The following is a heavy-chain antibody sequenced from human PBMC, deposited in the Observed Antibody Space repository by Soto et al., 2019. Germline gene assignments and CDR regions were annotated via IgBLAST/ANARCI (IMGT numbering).Heavy chain of an antibody. Sequence: SETLSLTCTVSGGSISSSNYYWGWIRQSPGKGLEWIGSINYSGNTYYNPSLTGRVTISVDTSQSQFSMKLTSMTAADTAVYFCVRLPGYCSRTSCYGYYVMDVWGQGTTVTVSS. V-gene: IGHV4-39*01. CDR2: INYSGNT. CDR1: GGSISSSNYY. J-gene: IGHJ6*02. CDR3: VRLPGYCSRTSCYGYYVMDV. D-gene: IGHD2-2*01.